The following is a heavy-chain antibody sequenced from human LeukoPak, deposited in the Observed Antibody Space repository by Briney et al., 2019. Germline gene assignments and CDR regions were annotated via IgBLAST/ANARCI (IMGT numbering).Heavy chain of an antibody. CDR2: IYTSGST. D-gene: IGHD6-13*01. J-gene: IGHJ6*03. V-gene: IGHV4-61*02. CDR3: VREDSSSWYLDYYYYMDV. CDR1: GGSISSGSYY. Sequence: SQTLSLTCTVSGGSISSGSYYWSWIRQPAGKGLEWIGRIYTSGSTNYNPSLKSRVTISVDTSKNQFSLKLSSVTAADTAVYYCVREDSSSWYLDYYYYMDVWGKGTTVTVSS.